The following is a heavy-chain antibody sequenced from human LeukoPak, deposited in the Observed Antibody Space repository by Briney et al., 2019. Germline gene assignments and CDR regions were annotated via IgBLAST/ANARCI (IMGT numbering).Heavy chain of an antibody. V-gene: IGHV3-23*01. Sequence: GGSLRLSCAASGLTFSNYAMSWVRQAPGKGLEWVSAISGGSTYYADSVKGRFTISRDNPKITLYLQMNSLRAEDTAVYYCAKLGIAVAGGDAFGIWGQGTMVTVSS. CDR1: GLTFSNYA. CDR2: ISGGST. CDR3: AKLGIAVAGGDAFGI. D-gene: IGHD6-19*01. J-gene: IGHJ3*02.